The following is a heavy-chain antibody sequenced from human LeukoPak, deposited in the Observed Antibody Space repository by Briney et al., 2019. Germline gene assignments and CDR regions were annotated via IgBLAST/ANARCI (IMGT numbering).Heavy chain of an antibody. D-gene: IGHD1-1*01. CDR2: LRGPEGSP. CDR3: AKSLFTSATGTGRAFHI. J-gene: IGHJ3*02. V-gene: IGHV3-23*01. Sequence: GGSLRLSCAASGFALSSYTMSWVRQAPGKGLEWVSSLRGPEGSPFYADSLRGRFTISRDNSKSTLYLQMNGLRAEDTAIFYCAKSLFTSATGTGRAFHIWGQGTRVTVSS. CDR1: GFALSSYT.